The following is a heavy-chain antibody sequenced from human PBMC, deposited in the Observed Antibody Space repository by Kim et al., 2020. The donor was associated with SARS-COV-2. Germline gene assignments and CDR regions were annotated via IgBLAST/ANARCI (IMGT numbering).Heavy chain of an antibody. D-gene: IGHD4-17*01. J-gene: IGHJ4*02. V-gene: IGHV5-51*01. CDR3: ARHTVTTSFDY. Sequence: RYSPSFQGQVTNSADKSISTAYLQWSSLKASDTAMYYCARHTVTTSFDYWGQGTLVTVSS.